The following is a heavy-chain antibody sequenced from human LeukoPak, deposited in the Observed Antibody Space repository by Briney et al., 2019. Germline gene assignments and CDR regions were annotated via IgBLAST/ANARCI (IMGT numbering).Heavy chain of an antibody. V-gene: IGHV4-59*08. J-gene: IGHJ4*02. Sequence: PSETLSLTCSVSGGSITDSYWSWIRQPPGKGLEWTGYIFYTGDTNPNPSLKSRVTVSLDTSKNQFSLRLTSVTAADTAVYYCARHPFATPFDYWGLGILVTVSS. CDR1: GGSITDSY. CDR3: ARHPFATPFDY. D-gene: IGHD2-15*01. CDR2: IFYTGDT.